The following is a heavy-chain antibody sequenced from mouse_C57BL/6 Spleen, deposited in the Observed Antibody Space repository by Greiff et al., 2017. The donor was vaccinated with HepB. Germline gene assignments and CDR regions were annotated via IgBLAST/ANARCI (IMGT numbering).Heavy chain of an antibody. J-gene: IGHJ4*01. CDR2: IYPGDGDT. CDR3: AIPGGYYDAMDY. V-gene: IGHV1-82*01. D-gene: IGHD2-2*01. CDR1: GYAFSSSW. Sequence: VQLQQSGPELVKPGASVKISCKASGYAFSSSWMNWVKQRPGKGLEWIGRIYPGDGDTNYNGKFKGKATLTADKSSSTAYMQLSSLTSEDSAVYFCAIPGGYYDAMDYWGQGTSVTVSS.